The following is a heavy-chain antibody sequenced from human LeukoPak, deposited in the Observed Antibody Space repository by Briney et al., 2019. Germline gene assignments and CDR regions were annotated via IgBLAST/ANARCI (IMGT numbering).Heavy chain of an antibody. CDR2: IYYSGST. CDR1: GGSINGYY. Sequence: PSETLSLTCTFSGGSINGYYWSWIRQPPGKGLEWIGYIYYSGSTNYNPSLKSRVTISVDTSKNQFSLKLSSVTAADTAVYYCARYSRAPTNYYYGMDVWGQGTTVTVSS. CDR3: ARYSRAPTNYYYGMDV. J-gene: IGHJ6*02. D-gene: IGHD6-13*01. V-gene: IGHV4-59*01.